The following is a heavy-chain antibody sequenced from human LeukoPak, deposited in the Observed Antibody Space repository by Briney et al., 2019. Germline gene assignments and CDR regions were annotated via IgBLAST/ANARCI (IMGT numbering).Heavy chain of an antibody. J-gene: IGHJ4*02. V-gene: IGHV1-8*03. CDR2: MNPNSGNT. D-gene: IGHD3-3*01. CDR1: GYTFTSYD. CDR3: ARENLLDTTLGY. Sequence: ASVKVSCKASGYTFTSYDINWVRQATGQGLEWMGWMNPNSGNTGYAQKFQGRVTITRNTSISTAYMELSSLRSEDTAVYYCARENLLDTTLGYWGQGTLVTVSS.